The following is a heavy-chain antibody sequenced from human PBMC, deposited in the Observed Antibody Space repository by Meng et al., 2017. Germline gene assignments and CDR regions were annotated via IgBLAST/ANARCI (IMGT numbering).Heavy chain of an antibody. J-gene: IGHJ4*02. Sequence: GGSLRLSCAASGFTVSSNYMSWVRQAPGKGLEWVSVIYSGGSTYYADSVKGRFTISRGNSKNTLYLQMNSLRAEDTAVYYCARGLGYSSGWYPPVYYFDYWGQGTLVTVSS. V-gene: IGHV3-53*01. CDR2: IYSGGST. D-gene: IGHD6-19*01. CDR1: GFTVSSNY. CDR3: ARGLGYSSGWYPPVYYFDY.